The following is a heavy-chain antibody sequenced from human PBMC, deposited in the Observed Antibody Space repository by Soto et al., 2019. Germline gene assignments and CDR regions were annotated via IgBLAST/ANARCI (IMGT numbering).Heavy chain of an antibody. CDR3: ARDSNWAFEY. CDR1: GFTFSAYW. CDR2: IKYDGSEI. Sequence: ESGGGLVQPGGSLRLSCAASGFTFSAYWMSWVRQAPGKGLEWVAKIKYDGSEIFHVDSVKGRFTISRDNAKNSLYLQMNSLRPEDTAVYYCARDSNWAFEYWGQGSLVTVSS. D-gene: IGHD3-16*01. J-gene: IGHJ4*02. V-gene: IGHV3-7*04.